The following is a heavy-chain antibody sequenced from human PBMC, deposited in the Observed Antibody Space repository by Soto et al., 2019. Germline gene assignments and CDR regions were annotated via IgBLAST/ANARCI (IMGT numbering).Heavy chain of an antibody. CDR2: IRGSGGST. D-gene: IGHD1-26*01. J-gene: IGHJ4*02. CDR1: GFTFSSYA. CDR3: AKDTGSGSFNYFDY. Sequence: VQLLESGGGLVQPGGSLRLSCAACGFTFSSYAMSWVRQAPGKGLEWVSAIRGSGGSTYYADSVKGRFTISRDNSKNTLYLQMNSLRAEDTAVYYCAKDTGSGSFNYFDYWGQGTLVTVSS. V-gene: IGHV3-23*01.